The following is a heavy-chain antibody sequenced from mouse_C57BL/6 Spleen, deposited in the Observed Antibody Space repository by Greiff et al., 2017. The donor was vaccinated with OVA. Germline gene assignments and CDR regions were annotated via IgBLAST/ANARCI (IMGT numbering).Heavy chain of an antibody. V-gene: IGHV1-39*01. CDR2: INTNYGTT. J-gene: IGHJ4*01. CDR3: VYYGNYYAMDY. D-gene: IGHD2-1*01. Sequence: VHVKQSGPELVKPGASVKISCKASGYSFTDYNMNWVKQSNGKSLEWIGVINTNYGTTSYNQKFKGKVTFTVDQSSSTAYMQLNSLTSEDSAVXYCVYYGNYYAMDYWGQGTSVTVSS. CDR1: GYSFTDYN.